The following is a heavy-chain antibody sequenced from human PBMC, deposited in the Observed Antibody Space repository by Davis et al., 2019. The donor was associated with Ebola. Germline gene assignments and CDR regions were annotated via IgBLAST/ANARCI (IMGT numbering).Heavy chain of an antibody. V-gene: IGHV4-59*01. CDR3: ALSIAAAAGWFDP. D-gene: IGHD6-13*01. J-gene: IGHJ5*02. CDR1: GGSISSYY. CDR2: IYYSGST. Sequence: SETLSLTCTVSGGSISSYYWSWIRQPPGKGLEWIGYIYYSGSTNYNPSLKSRVTISVDTSKNQFSLKLSSVTAADTAVYYCALSIAAAAGWFDPWGQGTLVTVSS.